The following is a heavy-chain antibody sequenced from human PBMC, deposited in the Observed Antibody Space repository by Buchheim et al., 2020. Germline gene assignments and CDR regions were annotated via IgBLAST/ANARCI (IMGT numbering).Heavy chain of an antibody. J-gene: IGHJ4*02. V-gene: IGHV3-7*01. D-gene: IGHD3-3*01. Sequence: EVQLVESGGGLVQPGGSLRLSCAASGFTFSSYWMTWVRQAPGEGLEWVANIKQDGSEKHYVDSVKGRFTISSDNAKNALYLQMNSLRAEDTAVYYCARDYNFWSGYLAYWGQGTL. CDR3: ARDYNFWSGYLAY. CDR1: GFTFSSYW. CDR2: IKQDGSEK.